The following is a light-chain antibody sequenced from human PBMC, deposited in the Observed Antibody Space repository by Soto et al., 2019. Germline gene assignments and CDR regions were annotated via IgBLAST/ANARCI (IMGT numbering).Light chain of an antibody. CDR1: QSVSSN. Sequence: EIVMTQSPATLSVSPGERATLSCRASQSVSSNLAWYQHKPGQAPRLLVYGASTRASGIPDRFSGSGSGTEFTLSISSLQSEDFAVYYCQQYYNWPRTFRQGTKVDIK. CDR2: GAS. CDR3: QQYYNWPRT. V-gene: IGKV3-15*01. J-gene: IGKJ1*01.